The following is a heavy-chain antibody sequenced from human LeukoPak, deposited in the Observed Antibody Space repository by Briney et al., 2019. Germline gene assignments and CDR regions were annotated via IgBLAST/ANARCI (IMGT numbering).Heavy chain of an antibody. CDR3: ATDPRTTVFGTFRYYYMDV. D-gene: IGHD3-3*01. Sequence: ASVKVSCKASGYTFTSYGINWVRQATGQGLEWMGWMNPNSGNTGYAQKFQGRVTMTRDTSINTAYMELSRLTSDDTAVYYCATDPRTTVFGTFRYYYMDVWGEGTTVAVSS. CDR2: MNPNSGNT. J-gene: IGHJ6*03. CDR1: GYTFTSYG. V-gene: IGHV1-8*01.